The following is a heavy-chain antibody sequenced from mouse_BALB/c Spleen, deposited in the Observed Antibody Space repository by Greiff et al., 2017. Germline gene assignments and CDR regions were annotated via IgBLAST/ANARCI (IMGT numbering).Heavy chain of an antibody. CDR2: ILPGSGST. D-gene: IGHD1-1*01. V-gene: IGHV1-9*01. CDR3: ARYPLYYYGSSYGFDY. Sequence: QVQLKQPGAELVKPGASVKISCKATGYTFSSYWIEWVKQRPGHGLEWIGEILPGSGSTNYNEKFKGKATFTADTSSNTAYMQLSSLTSEDSAVYYCARYPLYYYGSSYGFDYWGQGTTLTVSS. CDR1: GYTFSSYW. J-gene: IGHJ2*01.